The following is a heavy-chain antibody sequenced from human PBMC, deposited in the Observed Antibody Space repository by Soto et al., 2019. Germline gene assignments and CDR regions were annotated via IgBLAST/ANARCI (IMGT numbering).Heavy chain of an antibody. CDR3: AKGRGGSGSLTPRVDF. CDR1: GFTFNNYA. J-gene: IGHJ4*02. Sequence: EVQLLESGGGLVQPGGSLRLSCAASGFTFNNYAMTWVRQAPGKGLEWASAISGGGDTTSYADSVKGRFTVSRDGSKNTLYLQMSSLRAEDTALHYCAKGRGGSGSLTPRVDFWGQGTLVTVSS. CDR2: ISGGGDTT. V-gene: IGHV3-23*01. D-gene: IGHD3-10*01.